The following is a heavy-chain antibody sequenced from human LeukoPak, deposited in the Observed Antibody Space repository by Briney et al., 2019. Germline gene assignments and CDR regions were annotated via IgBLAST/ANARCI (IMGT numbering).Heavy chain of an antibody. D-gene: IGHD3-3*01. CDR3: ARQPNIWSGYRAPFDY. CDR1: GGSISSSSYY. Sequence: SETLSLTCTVSGGSISSSSYYWGWIRQPPGKGLEWIGSIYYSGSTYYNPSLKSRVTISVDTSKNQFSLKLSSVTAADTAVYYCARQPNIWSGYRAPFDYWGQGTLVTVSS. V-gene: IGHV4-39*01. CDR2: IYYSGST. J-gene: IGHJ4*02.